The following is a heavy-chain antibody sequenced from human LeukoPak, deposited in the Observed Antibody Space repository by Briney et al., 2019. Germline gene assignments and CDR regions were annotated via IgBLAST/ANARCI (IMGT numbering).Heavy chain of an antibody. D-gene: IGHD3-22*01. CDR1: GFTLSSYS. CDR2: ISSSSSYI. J-gene: IGHJ4*02. V-gene: IGHV3-21*01. CDR3: ARDRPGYYDSN. Sequence: GGSLRLSCAASGFTLSSYSMNWVRQAPGKGLEWVSSISSSSSYIYYADSVKGRFTISRDNAKNSLYLQMNSLRAEDTAVYYCARDRPGYYDSNWGQGTLVTVSP.